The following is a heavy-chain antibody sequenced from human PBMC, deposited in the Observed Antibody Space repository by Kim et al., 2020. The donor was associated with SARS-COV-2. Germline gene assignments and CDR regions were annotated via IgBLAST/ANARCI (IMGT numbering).Heavy chain of an antibody. Sequence: SETLSLTCTVSGGSLSSSSYYWGWIRQPPGKGLEWIGTAYYIGNTYYNPSLKSRVTISVDTSKNQFSLKLGSVTAADTAVDYCARHQRYSRGWYV. J-gene: IGHJ2*01. CDR1: GGSLSSSSYY. CDR3: ARHQRYSRGWYV. CDR2: AYYIGNT. V-gene: IGHV4-39*01. D-gene: IGHD6-13*01.